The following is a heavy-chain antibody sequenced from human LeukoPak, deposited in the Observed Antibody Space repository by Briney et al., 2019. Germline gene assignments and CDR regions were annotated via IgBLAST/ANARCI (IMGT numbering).Heavy chain of an antibody. V-gene: IGHV3-15*01. CDR1: GFTFSNAW. J-gene: IGHJ4*02. Sequence: PGGSLRLSCAASGFTFSNAWMSWVRQAPGKGLEWVGRIKSKTHGGTTDYAAPVKGRFTISRDDSKNTLYLQMNSLKTEDTAVYYCTTEWSPPNFYGDYVDYWGQGTLVTVSS. CDR3: TTEWSPPNFYGDYVDY. CDR2: IKSKTHGGTT. D-gene: IGHD4-17*01.